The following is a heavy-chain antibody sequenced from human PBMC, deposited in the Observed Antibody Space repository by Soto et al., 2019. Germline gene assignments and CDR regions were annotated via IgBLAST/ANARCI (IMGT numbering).Heavy chain of an antibody. CDR3: ASERFIAVAGTRHAFDI. Sequence: GGSLRLSCAASGFTVSSNYMSWVRQAPGKGLEWVSVIYSGGSTYYADSVKGRFTISRDNSKNTLYLQMNSLRAEDTAVYYCASERFIAVAGTRHAFDIWGQGTMVTVSS. CDR1: GFTVSSNY. V-gene: IGHV3-66*01. D-gene: IGHD6-19*01. J-gene: IGHJ3*02. CDR2: IYSGGST.